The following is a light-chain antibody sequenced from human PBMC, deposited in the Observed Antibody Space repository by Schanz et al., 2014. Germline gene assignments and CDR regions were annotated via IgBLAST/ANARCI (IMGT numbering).Light chain of an antibody. CDR3: SSYTSSSTPFV. J-gene: IGLJ1*01. V-gene: IGLV2-14*03. CDR2: DVN. CDR1: SSDVGGFNY. Sequence: QSALTQPASVSGSPGQSITLSCPGTSSDVGGFNYVSWYQHHPGKAPKLMIYDVNNRPSGVSNRFSGSKSGNTASLTISGLQAEDEADYYCSSYTSSSTPFVFGTGTKLTVL.